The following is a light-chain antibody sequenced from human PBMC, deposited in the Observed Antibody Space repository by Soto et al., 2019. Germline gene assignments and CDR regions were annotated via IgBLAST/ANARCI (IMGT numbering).Light chain of an antibody. Sequence: QSAPTQPPSASGSPGQSVTFSCTGTSSDVGGYNYVSWYQQYPGKAPKLMIYEVYKRHSGVPDRLSGSKSGNTASLTVSGLQPEDEADYYCSAYAGSSTRVLGGGTKLTLL. CDR1: SSDVGGYNY. CDR3: SAYAGSSTRV. CDR2: EVY. J-gene: IGLJ2*01. V-gene: IGLV2-8*01.